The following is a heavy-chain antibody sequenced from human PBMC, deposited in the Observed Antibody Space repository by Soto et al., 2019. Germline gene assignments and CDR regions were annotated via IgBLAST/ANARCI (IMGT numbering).Heavy chain of an antibody. J-gene: IGHJ4*02. Sequence: SETLSLTCAVYGGSFSGYYWSWIRQPPGKGLEWIGEINHSGSTNYNPSLKSRVTISVDTSKNQFSLKLSSVTAADTAVYYCAREKYSRGLEYWGQGTLVTVSS. CDR1: GGSFSGYY. D-gene: IGHD6-6*01. V-gene: IGHV4-34*01. CDR3: AREKYSRGLEY. CDR2: INHSGST.